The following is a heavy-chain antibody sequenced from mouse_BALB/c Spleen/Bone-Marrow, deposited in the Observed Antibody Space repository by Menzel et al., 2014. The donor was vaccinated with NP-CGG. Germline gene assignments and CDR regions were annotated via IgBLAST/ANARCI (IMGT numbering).Heavy chain of an antibody. D-gene: IGHD2-3*01. CDR1: GYSFTDYN. J-gene: IGHJ4*01. CDR2: IDPYNGGT. Sequence: LLESGPELVKHGASVKASCKASGYSFTDYNMYWVKQSHGKSLEWIGYIDPYNGGTSYNQKFKGKATLTVDKSSSTAFMHLNSLTSEDSAVYYCARLGGYYLYYAMDYWGQGTSVTVSS. V-gene: IGHV1S135*01. CDR3: ARLGGYYLYYAMDY.